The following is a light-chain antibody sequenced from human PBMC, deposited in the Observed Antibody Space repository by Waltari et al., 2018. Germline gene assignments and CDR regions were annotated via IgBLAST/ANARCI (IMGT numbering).Light chain of an antibody. CDR1: QSVSSSY. CDR2: GAS. Sequence: EIVLTQSPGTLSLSPGERATLSCRASQSVSSSYLAWYQQKPGQAPRLLIYGASSRATGIPDRFSGSGSGTDFTLTIGSLQAEDVALYYCQQYYSSPLTFGGGTKVEIK. V-gene: IGKV3-20*01. J-gene: IGKJ4*01. CDR3: QQYYSSPLT.